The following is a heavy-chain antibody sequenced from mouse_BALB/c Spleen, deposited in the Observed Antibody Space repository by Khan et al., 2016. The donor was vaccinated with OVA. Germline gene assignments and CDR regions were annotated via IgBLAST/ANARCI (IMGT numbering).Heavy chain of an antibody. CDR2: ISYSGNI. Sequence: EVQLVESGPGLVKPSQSLSLTCTVTGYSITSDYAWNWIRQFPENKLVWLGYISYSGNIHYHPSLKSRISITRDTSKNQFFLQLNSVTTEDTATYYIARIYGGNFDYWGQGTTRTDSS. CDR3: ARIYGGNFDY. V-gene: IGHV3-2*02. D-gene: IGHD1-1*01. J-gene: IGHJ2*01. CDR1: GYSITSDYA.